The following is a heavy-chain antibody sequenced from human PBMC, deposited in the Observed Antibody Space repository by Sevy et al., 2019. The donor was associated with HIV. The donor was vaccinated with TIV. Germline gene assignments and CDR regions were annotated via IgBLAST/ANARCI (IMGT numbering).Heavy chain of an antibody. CDR3: AKAKDSSGYYLENAFDI. J-gene: IGHJ3*02. V-gene: IGHV3-23*01. CDR1: GFTFSSYA. Sequence: GGSLRLSCAASGFTFSSYAMSWVRQAPGKGLEWVSAISGSGGSTYYADSVKGRFTISRDNSKNTLYLQMNSLRAEDTAGDYGAKAKDSSGYYLENAFDIWGQGTMVTVSS. D-gene: IGHD3-22*01. CDR2: ISGSGGST.